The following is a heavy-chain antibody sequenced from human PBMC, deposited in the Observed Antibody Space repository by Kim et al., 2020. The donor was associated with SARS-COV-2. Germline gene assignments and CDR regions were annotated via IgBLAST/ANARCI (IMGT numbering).Heavy chain of an antibody. J-gene: IGHJ6*02. CDR2: IYYSGST. V-gene: IGHV4-39*01. D-gene: IGHD3-9*01. CDR1: GGSISSSSYY. CDR3: ASVPYDILTGTPYYYYGMDV. Sequence: SETLSLTCTVSGGSISSSSYYWGWIRQPPGKGLEWIGSIYYSGSTYYNPSLKSRVTISVDTSKNQFSLKLSSVTAADTAVYYCASVPYDILTGTPYYYYGMDVWGQGTTVTVSS.